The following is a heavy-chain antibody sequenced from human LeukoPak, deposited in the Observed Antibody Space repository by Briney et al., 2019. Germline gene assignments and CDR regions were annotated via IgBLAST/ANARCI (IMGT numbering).Heavy chain of an antibody. V-gene: IGHV3-30*04. CDR3: ARASIFSRSLDY. D-gene: IGHD3-3*01. J-gene: IGHJ4*02. CDR1: GFTFSSYA. Sequence: GRSLRLSCAASGFTFSSYAMHWVRQAPGKGLEWVAVISYDGSNKYYADSVKGRFTISRDNAKNSLYLQMNSLRAEDTAVYYCARASIFSRSLDYWGQGTLVTVSS. CDR2: ISYDGSNK.